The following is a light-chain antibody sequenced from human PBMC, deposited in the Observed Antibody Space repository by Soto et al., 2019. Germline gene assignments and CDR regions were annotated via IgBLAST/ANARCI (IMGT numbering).Light chain of an antibody. V-gene: IGKV2-30*02. CDR3: LRGTHRPWT. Sequence: DVVTTQSPLFLPVTLGQPASISCRSSQSLIHSDGNTYLSWFQQRPGQSPRRLIYEVSDRDSGVPDRFTVSGSGTDFTLKISRVEAEDVGVYYCLRGTHRPWTFGQGTEVELK. J-gene: IGKJ1*01. CDR2: EVS. CDR1: QSLIHSDGNTY.